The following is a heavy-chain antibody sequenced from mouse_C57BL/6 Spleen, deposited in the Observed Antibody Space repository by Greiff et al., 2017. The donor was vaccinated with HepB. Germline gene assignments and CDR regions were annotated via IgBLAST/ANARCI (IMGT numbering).Heavy chain of an antibody. CDR2: INPSNGGT. D-gene: IGHD4-1*01. CDR3: ARDEVYWAWFSY. CDR1: GYTFTSYW. V-gene: IGHV1-53*01. J-gene: IGHJ3*01. Sequence: VQLQQPGTELVKPGASVKLSCKASGYTFTSYWMHWVKQRPGQGLEWIGNINPSNGGTNYNEKFKSKATLTVDKSSSTAYMQLSSLTSEDSAVYFCARDEVYWAWFSYWGDGALGTVSA.